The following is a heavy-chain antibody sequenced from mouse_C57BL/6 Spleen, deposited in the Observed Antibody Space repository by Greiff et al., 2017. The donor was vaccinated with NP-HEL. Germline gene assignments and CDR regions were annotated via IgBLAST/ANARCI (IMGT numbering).Heavy chain of an antibody. V-gene: IGHV5-9-1*02. J-gene: IGHJ2*01. CDR3: TGIYDDYDEEGYYFDY. Sequence: EVQVVESGEGLVKPGGSLKLSCAASGFTFSSYAMSWVRQTPEKRLEWVAYISSGGDYTYYADTVKGRFTISRDNARNTLYLQMSSLRSEDTAMYYYTGIYDDYDEEGYYFDYWGQGTTLTVSS. CDR2: ISSGGDYT. D-gene: IGHD2-4*01. CDR1: GFTFSSYA.